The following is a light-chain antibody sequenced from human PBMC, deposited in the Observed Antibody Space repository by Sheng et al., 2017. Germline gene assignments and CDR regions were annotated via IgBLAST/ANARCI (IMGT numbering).Light chain of an antibody. Sequence: QSALTQPASVSGSPGQSITISCTGTSSDVGGYNSVSWYQQHPGKAPKLMIYDVNNRPSGVSNRFSGSKSGNTASLTISGLQAEDEADYYCGSYTTSTSRVFGGGTKLAVL. CDR1: SSDVGGYNS. V-gene: IGLV2-14*01. CDR2: DVN. J-gene: IGLJ3*02. CDR3: GSYTTSTSRV.